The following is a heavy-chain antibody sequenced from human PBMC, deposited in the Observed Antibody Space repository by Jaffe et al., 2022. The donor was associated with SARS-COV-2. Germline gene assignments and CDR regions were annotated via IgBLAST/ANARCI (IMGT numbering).Heavy chain of an antibody. CDR3: ASGFPVEYCSGGSCYPALVY. D-gene: IGHD2-15*01. CDR2: IIPIFGTA. Sequence: QVQLVQSGAEVKKPGSSVKVSCKASGGTFSSYAISWVRQAPGQGLEWMGGIIPIFGTANYAQKFQGRVTITADESTSTAYMELSSLRSEDTAVYYCASGFPVEYCSGGSCYPALVYWGQGTLVTVSS. J-gene: IGHJ4*02. CDR1: GGTFSSYA. V-gene: IGHV1-69*01.